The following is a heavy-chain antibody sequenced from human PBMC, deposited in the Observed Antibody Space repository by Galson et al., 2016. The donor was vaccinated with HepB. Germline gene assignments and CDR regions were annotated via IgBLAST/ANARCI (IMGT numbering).Heavy chain of an antibody. V-gene: IGHV4-38-2*02. CDR1: GYSISSGYS. D-gene: IGHD1-26*01. CDR3: ARVNSYYPYYFDS. CDR2: IYHSGTT. J-gene: IGHJ4*02. Sequence: SETLSPTCSVSGYSISSGYSWGWIRQPPGKGLEWISTIYHSGTTYYNPSLTSRVSISVDTSKNPFSLNLSSVTAADTAIYYCARVNSYYPYYFDSCGQGTLVTVSS.